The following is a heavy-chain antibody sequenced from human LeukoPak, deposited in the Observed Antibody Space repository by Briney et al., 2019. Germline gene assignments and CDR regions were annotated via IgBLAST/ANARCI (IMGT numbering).Heavy chain of an antibody. J-gene: IGHJ6*03. CDR1: GDSISSLH. Sequence: SETLSLTCTVSGDSISSLHWSWIRQPPGKGLEWIGYIYYSGSTNYNPSLKSRVTISVDTSKNQFSLKLSSVTAADTAVYYCARVRHEQQLHSYYYYYYMDVWGKGTTVAVSS. CDR2: IYYSGST. D-gene: IGHD6-13*01. V-gene: IGHV4-59*01. CDR3: ARVRHEQQLHSYYYYYYMDV.